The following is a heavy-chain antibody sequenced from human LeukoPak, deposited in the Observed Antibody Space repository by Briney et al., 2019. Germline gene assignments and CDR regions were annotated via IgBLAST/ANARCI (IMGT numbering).Heavy chain of an antibody. J-gene: IGHJ4*02. Sequence: SETLSLTCTVSGGSISSSSYYWGWIRQPPGKGLEWIGSIYYSGSTYYNPSLKSRVTISVDTSKNQFSLKLSSVTAADTAVYYCARDAGYYDSSGYSHFDYWGQGTLVTVSS. CDR3: ARDAGYYDSSGYSHFDY. D-gene: IGHD3-22*01. V-gene: IGHV4-39*07. CDR1: GGSISSSSYY. CDR2: IYYSGST.